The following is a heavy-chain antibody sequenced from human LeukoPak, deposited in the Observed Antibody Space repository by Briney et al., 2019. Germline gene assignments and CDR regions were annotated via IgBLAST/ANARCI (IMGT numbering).Heavy chain of an antibody. J-gene: IGHJ4*02. CDR2: ISWNSGSI. CDR3: VRVANGATFDY. Sequence: PGGSLRLSCAASGFTFDDYAMHWVRQAPGKGLEWVSGISWNSGSIGYVDSVKGRFTISRDNAKNSLYLQMISLRAEDTAVYYCVRVANGATFDYWGRGTLVTVSS. CDR1: GFTFDDYA. V-gene: IGHV3-9*01. D-gene: IGHD5-12*01.